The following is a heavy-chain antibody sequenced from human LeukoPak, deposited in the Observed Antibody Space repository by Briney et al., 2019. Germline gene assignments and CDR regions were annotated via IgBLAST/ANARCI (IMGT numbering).Heavy chain of an antibody. CDR2: IKQDGSEK. J-gene: IGHJ5*02. Sequence: GGSLRLSCAASGFTFSSYWMSWVRQAPGKGLEWVANIKQDGSEKYYVDSVKGRFTISRDNAKNSLYLQMNSLRAEDTAVYYCARDRQADFDWLFWFDPWGQGTLVTVSS. D-gene: IGHD3-9*01. V-gene: IGHV3-7*01. CDR1: GFTFSSYW. CDR3: ARDRQADFDWLFWFDP.